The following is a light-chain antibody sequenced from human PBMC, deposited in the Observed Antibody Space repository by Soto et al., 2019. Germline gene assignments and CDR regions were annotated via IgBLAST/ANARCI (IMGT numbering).Light chain of an antibody. Sequence: EIVLTQSPATLSLSPGERATLSCRASQSVSSYLAWYQQKPGQAPRLLIYDASNRATGIPARFSGSGSGTDFTLTISSLAPEAFAVYYCHHRSNWPPRFTFGPGTKVDIK. J-gene: IGKJ3*01. V-gene: IGKV3-11*01. CDR1: QSVSSY. CDR2: DAS. CDR3: HHRSNWPPRFT.